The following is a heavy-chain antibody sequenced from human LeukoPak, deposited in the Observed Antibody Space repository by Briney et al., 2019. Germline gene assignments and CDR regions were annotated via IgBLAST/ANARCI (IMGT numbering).Heavy chain of an antibody. D-gene: IGHD1-26*01. CDR1: GGSIGSYY. Sequence: PSETLSLTCTVSGGSIGSYYWTWIRQPPGKGLEWIGYIYYSGSTDYNPSLKSRVTISVDTSKNQFSLKLTPVTAADTAVYYCARIMGHFDFWGQGTLVTVSS. CDR3: ARIMGHFDF. V-gene: IGHV4-59*13. J-gene: IGHJ4*02. CDR2: IYYSGST.